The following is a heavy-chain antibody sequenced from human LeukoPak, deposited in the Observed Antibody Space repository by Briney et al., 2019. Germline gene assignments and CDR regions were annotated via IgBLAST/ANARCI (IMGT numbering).Heavy chain of an antibody. CDR2: IYSSGNN. CDR1: GGSISGYF. V-gene: IGHV4-59*01. D-gene: IGHD3-10*01. CDR3: ARDSRVSGTYSWFDP. J-gene: IGHJ5*02. Sequence: KPSETLSFTCTASGGSISGYFWSWIRQSPGKGLEWIGHIYSSGNNNYNPSLQSRVIMSVDTSKNQFSLNLTSVTAADTAVYYCARDSRVSGTYSWFDPWGQGSLVTVSS.